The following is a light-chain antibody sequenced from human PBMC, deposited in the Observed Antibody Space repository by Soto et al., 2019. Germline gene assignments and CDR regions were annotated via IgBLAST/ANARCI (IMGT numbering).Light chain of an antibody. V-gene: IGKV3-20*01. CDR3: QQYGSSPGT. Sequence: EIVLTQFPGTLSLSPGERATLSCRASQSVRDSYLAWYQQKPGQAPSLLIYDTSTRATGIPDRFSGSGSGTDFDLTISRLEPEDFAVYFCQQYGSSPGTFGQGTKVEI. J-gene: IGKJ1*01. CDR2: DTS. CDR1: QSVRDSY.